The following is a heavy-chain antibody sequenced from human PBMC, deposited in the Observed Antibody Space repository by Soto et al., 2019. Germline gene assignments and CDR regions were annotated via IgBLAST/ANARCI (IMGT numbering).Heavy chain of an antibody. CDR2: INPSGDSR. CDR3: AREATGTFDY. CDR1: GFSFSDYF. Sequence: ASVKVSCKASGFSFSDYFMHWVRQAPGQGLEWMGIINPSGDSRNYAQKFQGRVTITRDTSTSTVYMDLSSLRSEDTAVYYCAREATGTFDYWGQGTLVTVSS. D-gene: IGHD1-1*01. J-gene: IGHJ4*02. V-gene: IGHV1-46*01.